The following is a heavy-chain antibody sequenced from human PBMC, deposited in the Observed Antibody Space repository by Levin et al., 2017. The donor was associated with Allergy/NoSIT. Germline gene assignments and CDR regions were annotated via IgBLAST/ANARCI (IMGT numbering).Heavy chain of an antibody. V-gene: IGHV4-59*01. CDR2: IYYSGST. D-gene: IGHD1-26*01. CDR3: ARSWDRLYSPRTAFDI. CDR1: GGSISSYY. J-gene: IGHJ3*02. Sequence: SETLSLTCTVSGGSISSYYWSWIRQPPGKGLEWIGYIYYSGSTNYNPSLKSRVTISVDTSKNQFSLKLSSVTAADTAVYYCARSWDRLYSPRTAFDIWGQGTMVTVSS.